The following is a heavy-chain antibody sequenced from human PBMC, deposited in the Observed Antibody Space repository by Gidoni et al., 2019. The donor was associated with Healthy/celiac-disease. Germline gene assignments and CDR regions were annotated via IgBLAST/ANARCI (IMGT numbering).Heavy chain of an antibody. CDR1: GFTFSGSA. Sequence: EVQLVESGGGLVQPGGSLQLSCAASGFTFSGSAMYWVRQASGKGLEWFGRIRSKANSYATAYAASVKGRFTISRDDLKNTAYLQMNSLKTEDTAVYYCTRQLDSGYDFDYGGMDVWGQGTTVTVSS. D-gene: IGHD5-12*01. J-gene: IGHJ6*02. CDR3: TRQLDSGYDFDYGGMDV. CDR2: IRSKANSYAT. V-gene: IGHV3-73*01.